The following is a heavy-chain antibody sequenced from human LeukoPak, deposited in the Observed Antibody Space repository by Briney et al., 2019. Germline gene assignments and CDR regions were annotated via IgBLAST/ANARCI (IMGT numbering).Heavy chain of an antibody. V-gene: IGHV1-69*06. CDR1: GGTFSSYA. CDR2: IIPIFGTA. D-gene: IGHD3-22*01. Sequence: SVKVSCKASGGTFSSYAISWVRQAPGQGLEWMGGIIPIFGTANYAQKFQGRVTITADKSTSTAYVELSSLRSEDTAVYYCAASSGITMIVVVITTGALNAFDIWGQGTMVTVSS. CDR3: AASSGITMIVVVITTGALNAFDI. J-gene: IGHJ3*02.